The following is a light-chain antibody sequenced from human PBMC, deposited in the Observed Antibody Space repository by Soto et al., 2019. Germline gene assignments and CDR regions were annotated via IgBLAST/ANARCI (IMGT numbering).Light chain of an antibody. V-gene: IGLV2-14*01. CDR2: DVS. Sequence: QPVLTQPASVSGSPGQSIAISCTGTSSDIGDYNYVSWYQQLPGKAPKLMIYDVSNRPSGVSDRFSGSVSGNTASLTISGLQHEDEADYYCSSYAGSTTVLFGGGTKLTVL. CDR1: SSDIGDYNY. CDR3: SSYAGSTTVL. J-gene: IGLJ2*01.